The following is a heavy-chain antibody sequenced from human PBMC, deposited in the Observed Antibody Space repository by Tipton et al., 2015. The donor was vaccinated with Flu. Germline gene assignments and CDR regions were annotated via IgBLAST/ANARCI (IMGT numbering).Heavy chain of an antibody. CDR1: GGSVSNDGFS. CDR2: FYSTVNT. V-gene: IGHV4-61*08. Sequence: LRLSCTVSGGSVSNDGFSWNWFRQPPGKGLEWIGYFYSTVNTNYNPSLNGRVTISVDTSKNQFSLELRSVTAADAAVYYCARVPSGAYRAFIDSWGQGTLVTVSS. J-gene: IGHJ4*02. D-gene: IGHD1-26*01. CDR3: ARVPSGAYRAFIDS.